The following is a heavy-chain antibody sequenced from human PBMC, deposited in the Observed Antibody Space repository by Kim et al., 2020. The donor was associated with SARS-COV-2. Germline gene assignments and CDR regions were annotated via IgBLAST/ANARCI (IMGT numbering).Heavy chain of an antibody. CDR1: GGSISSSNW. V-gene: IGHV4-4*02. J-gene: IGHJ5*02. D-gene: IGHD2-15*01. Sequence: SETLSLTCAVSGGSISSSNWWSWVRQPPGKGLEWIGEIYHSGSTNYNPSLKSRVTISVDKSKNQFSLKLSSVTAADTAVYYCARLDCSGGSCYPQGFDPWGQGTLVTVSS. CDR2: IYHSGST. CDR3: ARLDCSGGSCYPQGFDP.